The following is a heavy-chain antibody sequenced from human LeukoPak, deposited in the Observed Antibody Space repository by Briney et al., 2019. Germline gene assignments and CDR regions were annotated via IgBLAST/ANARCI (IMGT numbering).Heavy chain of an antibody. V-gene: IGHV1-46*01. J-gene: IGHJ3*02. CDR3: ARGVHKFYYDSSDYQPYAFDI. CDR1: GYTFTDYY. CDR2: INPSGGST. D-gene: IGHD3-22*01. Sequence: ASVKVSCKASGYTFTDYYLHWVRQAPGQGLEWMGLINPSGGSTRYAQKFQGRVTMTRDTSTSTVYMELSSLRSEDTAVYYCARGVHKFYYDSSDYQPYAFDIWGQGTMVTISS.